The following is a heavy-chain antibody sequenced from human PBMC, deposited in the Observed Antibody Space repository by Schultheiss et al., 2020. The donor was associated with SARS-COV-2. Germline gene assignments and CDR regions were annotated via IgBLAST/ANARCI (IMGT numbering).Heavy chain of an antibody. Sequence: GGSLRLSCAASGFTFSSYGMHWVRQAPGKGLEWVAVIWYDGSNKYYADSVKGRFTISRDNSKNTLYLQMNSLRAEDTAVYYCARDPPTYSSSVSFFMDYWGQGTLVTVSS. CDR1: GFTFSSYG. V-gene: IGHV3-33*08. CDR2: IWYDGSNK. CDR3: ARDPPTYSSSVSFFMDY. D-gene: IGHD6-6*01. J-gene: IGHJ4*02.